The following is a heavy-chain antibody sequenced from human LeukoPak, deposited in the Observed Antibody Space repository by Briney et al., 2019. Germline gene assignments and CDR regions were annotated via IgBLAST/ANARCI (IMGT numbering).Heavy chain of an antibody. J-gene: IGHJ4*02. CDR2: IRYDGSNK. CDR1: GFTFSGYG. CDR3: AKALGGSGSYYNPLDY. D-gene: IGHD3-10*01. V-gene: IGHV3-30*02. Sequence: GGSLRLSCAASGFTFSGYGMHWVRQAPGKGLEWVAFIRYDGSNKYYADSVKGRFTISRDNSKNTLYLQMNSLRAEDTAVYYCAKALGGSGSYYNPLDYWGQGTLVTVSS.